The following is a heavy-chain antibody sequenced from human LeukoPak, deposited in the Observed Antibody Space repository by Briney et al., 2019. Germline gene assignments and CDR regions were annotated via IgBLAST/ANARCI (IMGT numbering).Heavy chain of an antibody. J-gene: IGHJ4*02. Sequence: SETLSLTCIVSGDSISSYYWSWIRQPPGKGLEWIGYIHYSGSTNYHPSLKSRVTISVDTSKNQSSLKLSSVTPADTAVYYCARSYYDTSGYYYGLYFWGQGTLVTVSS. D-gene: IGHD3-22*01. V-gene: IGHV4-59*01. CDR3: ARSYYDTSGYYYGLYF. CDR2: IHYSGST. CDR1: GDSISSYY.